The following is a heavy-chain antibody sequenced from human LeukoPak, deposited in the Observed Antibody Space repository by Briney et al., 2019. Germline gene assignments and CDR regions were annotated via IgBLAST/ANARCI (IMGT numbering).Heavy chain of an antibody. J-gene: IGHJ4*02. CDR1: GFTFSSYG. V-gene: IGHV3-30*18. D-gene: IGHD4-4*01. CDR2: ISYDGSNK. Sequence: GGSLRLSCAASGFTFSSYGMHWVRQAPGKGLEWVAVISYDGSNKYYADSVKGRFTISRDNSKNTLYLQMNSLRAEDTAVYYCAKVVHDYSNFYYFDYWGQGTLVTVSS. CDR3: AKVVHDYSNFYYFDY.